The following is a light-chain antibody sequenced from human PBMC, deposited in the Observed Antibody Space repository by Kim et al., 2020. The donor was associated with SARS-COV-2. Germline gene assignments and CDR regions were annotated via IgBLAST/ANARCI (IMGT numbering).Light chain of an antibody. CDR2: QDS. J-gene: IGLJ3*02. CDR1: KLGEKY. Sequence: SVSPGHTARITCSGNKLGEKYACWYQQKPGQSPVLVIYQDSKRPSGIPERFSGSNSGNTATLTISGTQAMDEADYYCQAWDSSTWVFGGGTQLTVL. V-gene: IGLV3-1*01. CDR3: QAWDSSTWV.